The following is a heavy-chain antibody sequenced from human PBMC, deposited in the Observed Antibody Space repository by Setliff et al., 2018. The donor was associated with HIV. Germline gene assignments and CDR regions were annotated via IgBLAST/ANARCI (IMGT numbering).Heavy chain of an antibody. CDR2: ISAYNGNT. J-gene: IGHJ4*02. D-gene: IGHD6-13*01. CDR1: GYTFTSYG. Sequence: VASVKVSCKASGYTFTSYGISWVRQAPGQGLEWMGWISAYNGNTNYAQKFQGRVTMTTDTSTRTAYMELRSLRSDDTAVYYCARDPSSWFYFDYWGQGTLVTVSS. V-gene: IGHV1-18*01. CDR3: ARDPSSWFYFDY.